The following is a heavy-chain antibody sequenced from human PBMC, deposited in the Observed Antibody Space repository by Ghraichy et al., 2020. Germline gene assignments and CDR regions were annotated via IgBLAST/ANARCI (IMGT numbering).Heavy chain of an antibody. CDR1: GFTFSSYS. V-gene: IGHV3-21*01. D-gene: IGHD3-22*01. Sequence: GGSLRLSCAASGFTFSSYSMNWVRQAPGKGLEWVSSISSSSSYIYYADSVKGRFTISRDNAKNSLYLQMNSLRAEDTAVYYCARDPGTYYYDSSGYFYYYGMDVWGQGTTVTVSS. CDR3: ARDPGTYYYDSSGYFYYYGMDV. J-gene: IGHJ6*02. CDR2: ISSSSSYI.